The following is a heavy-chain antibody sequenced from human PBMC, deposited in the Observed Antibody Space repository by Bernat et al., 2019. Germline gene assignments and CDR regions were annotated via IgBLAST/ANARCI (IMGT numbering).Heavy chain of an antibody. V-gene: IGHV1-69*01. Sequence: QVQLVQSGAEVKKPGSSVKVSCKASGGTFSSYAISWVRQAPGQGLEWMGGIIPIFGTANYAPKFQGRVTITADESTSTAYMVLSSLRSEDTAVYYCARRYCSGGSCVLDYWGQGTLVTVSS. CDR1: GGTFSSYA. CDR2: IIPIFGTA. CDR3: ARRYCSGGSCVLDY. J-gene: IGHJ4*02. D-gene: IGHD2-15*01.